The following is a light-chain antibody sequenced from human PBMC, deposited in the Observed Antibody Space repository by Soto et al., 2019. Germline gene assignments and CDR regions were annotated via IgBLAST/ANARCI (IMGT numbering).Light chain of an antibody. CDR3: SSYTSSSTRV. CDR1: SSDVGGYNY. CDR2: DVS. V-gene: IGLV2-14*03. Sequence: QSVLTQPASVSGSPGQSITISCTGTSSDVGGYNYVSWYQQHPGKVPKLMIYDVSNRPSGVSYRFSGSKSGNTASLTISGLQADDEADYYCSSYTSSSTRVFGTGTKVTDL. J-gene: IGLJ1*01.